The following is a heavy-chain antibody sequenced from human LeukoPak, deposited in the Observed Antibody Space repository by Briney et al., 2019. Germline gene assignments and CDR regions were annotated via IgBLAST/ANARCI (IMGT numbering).Heavy chain of an antibody. CDR3: ARQRPVATIRVYYYYYYMDV. Sequence: SETLSLTCAVYGGSFSGYYWSWIRQPPGKGLEWIGEINHSGSTNYNPSLKSRVTISVDTSKNQFSLKLSSVTAADTAVYYCARQRPVATIRVYYYYYYMDVWGKGTTVTVSS. D-gene: IGHD5-12*01. CDR2: INHSGST. V-gene: IGHV4-34*01. J-gene: IGHJ6*03. CDR1: GGSFSGYY.